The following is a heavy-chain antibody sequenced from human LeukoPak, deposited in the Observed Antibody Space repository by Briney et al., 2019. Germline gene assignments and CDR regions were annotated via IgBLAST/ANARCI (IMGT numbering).Heavy chain of an antibody. Sequence: GGSLRLSYAASGFTFSSYWMHWVRQAPGKGLVWVSRINSDGSSTSYADSVKGRFTISRDNAKNTLYLQMNSLRAEDTAVYYCAREGYSYGNEFDYWGQGTLVTVSS. V-gene: IGHV3-74*01. D-gene: IGHD5-18*01. CDR3: AREGYSYGNEFDY. J-gene: IGHJ4*02. CDR1: GFTFSSYW. CDR2: INSDGSST.